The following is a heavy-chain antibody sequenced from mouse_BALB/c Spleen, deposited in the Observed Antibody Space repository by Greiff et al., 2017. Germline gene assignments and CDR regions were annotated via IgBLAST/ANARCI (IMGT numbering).Heavy chain of an antibody. Sequence: VKLVESGPGLVAPSQSPSITCTVSGFSLTSYGVHWVRQPPGKGLEWLGVIWAGGSTNYNSALMSRLSISKDNSKSQVFLKMNSLQTDDTAMYYCATLNWDRGFAYWGQGTLVTVSA. J-gene: IGHJ3*01. CDR3: ATLNWDRGFAY. D-gene: IGHD4-1*01. CDR2: IWAGGST. CDR1: GFSLTSYG. V-gene: IGHV2-9*02.